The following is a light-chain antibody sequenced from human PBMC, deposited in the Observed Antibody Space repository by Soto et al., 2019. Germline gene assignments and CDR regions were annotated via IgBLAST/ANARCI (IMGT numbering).Light chain of an antibody. Sequence: DIQLTQSPSSVSASVGDTVTITCRSSQAINNRLAWLQQQAGRAPKLLISFASTLVSGVPPRYTGSGSETDFTLTINSQQPEDFATYYCVQAYNFPRTFGQGTRVDVK. CDR1: QAINNR. V-gene: IGKV1-12*01. CDR3: VQAYNFPRT. CDR2: FAS. J-gene: IGKJ1*01.